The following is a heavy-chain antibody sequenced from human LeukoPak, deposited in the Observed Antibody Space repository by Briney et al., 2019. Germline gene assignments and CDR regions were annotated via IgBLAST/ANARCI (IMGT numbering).Heavy chain of an antibody. CDR2: ISAYNGNT. J-gene: IGHJ4*02. D-gene: IGHD3-10*01. V-gene: IGHV1-18*01. CDR3: ARDSSSYYGSGSYYIGRLDY. CDR1: GYTFTSYG. Sequence: ASVKVSCKASGYTFTSYGISWVRQAPGQGLEWMGWISAYNGNTNYAQKLQGRVTMTTDTSTSTAYMELRSLRSDDTAVYYCARDSSSYYGSGSYYIGRLDYWGQGTLVTVSS.